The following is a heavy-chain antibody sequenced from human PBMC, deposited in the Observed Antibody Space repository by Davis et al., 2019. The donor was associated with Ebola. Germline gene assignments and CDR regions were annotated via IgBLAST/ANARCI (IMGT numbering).Heavy chain of an antibody. V-gene: IGHV4-38-2*02. J-gene: IGHJ4*02. CDR2: IYHSGST. D-gene: IGHD2-15*01. CDR3: ARGGIVVVVAAHFDY. CDR1: GYSISSGYY. Sequence: PGGSLRLSCTVSGYSISSGYYWGWLRQPPGKGLEWIGSIYHSGSTYYNPSLKSRVTISVDTSKNQFSLKLSSVTAADTAVYYCARGGIVVVVAAHFDYWGQGTLVTASS.